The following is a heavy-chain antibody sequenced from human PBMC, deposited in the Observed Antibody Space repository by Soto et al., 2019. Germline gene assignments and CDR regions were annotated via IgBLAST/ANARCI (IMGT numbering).Heavy chain of an antibody. CDR2: IKQDGSEK. V-gene: IGHV3-7*05. J-gene: IGHJ6*02. D-gene: IGHD3-3*01. Sequence: VGSLRLSCAASGFTFSSYWMSWVRQAPGKGLEWVANIKQDGSEKYYVDSVKGRFTISRDNAKNSLYLQMNSLRAEDTAVYYCARDFWSGYYYYYGMDVWGQGTTVTVSS. CDR3: ARDFWSGYYYYYGMDV. CDR1: GFTFSSYW.